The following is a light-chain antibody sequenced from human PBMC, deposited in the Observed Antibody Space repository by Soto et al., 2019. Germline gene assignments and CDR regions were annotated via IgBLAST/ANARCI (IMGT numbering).Light chain of an antibody. CDR3: QQYNNYPYT. J-gene: IGKJ2*01. V-gene: IGKV1-5*01. CDR1: PSISSW. CDR2: DAS. Sequence: DIQMTQSPSTLSASVGDRVTITCRAGPSISSWLAWYQQKPGKAPKLLIYDASTLESGVPSRFSGSGSGTEFTLTISSLQPDDFATYYCQQYNNYPYTFGQGTKLEIK.